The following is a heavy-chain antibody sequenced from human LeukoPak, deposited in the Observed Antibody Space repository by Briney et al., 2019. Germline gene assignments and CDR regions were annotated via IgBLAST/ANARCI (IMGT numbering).Heavy chain of an antibody. CDR3: AKEEQQLDLFDY. CDR2: ISGSGGTT. V-gene: IGHV3-23*01. D-gene: IGHD6-13*01. Sequence: GGSLRLSCAASGLTFSSYAMSWVRQAPGKGLEWVSAISGSGGTTYYADSVKGRFTISRDTSKNTLFLQMNSLRAEDTAIYYCAKEEQQLDLFDYWGQGTLVTVSS. CDR1: GLTFSSYA. J-gene: IGHJ4*02.